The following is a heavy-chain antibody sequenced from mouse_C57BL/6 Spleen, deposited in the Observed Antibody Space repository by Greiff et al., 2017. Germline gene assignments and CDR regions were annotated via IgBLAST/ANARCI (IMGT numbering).Heavy chain of an antibody. V-gene: IGHV1-82*01. CDR2: IYPGDGDT. CDR1: GYAFSSSW. CDR3: ARHYSNYEGFAY. Sequence: QVQLKESGPELVKPGASVKISCKASGYAFSSSWMNWVKQRPGKGLEWIGRIYPGDGDTNYNGKFKGKATLTADKSSSTADMQLSSLTSEDSAVYFCARHYSNYEGFAYWGQGTLVTVSA. D-gene: IGHD2-5*01. J-gene: IGHJ3*01.